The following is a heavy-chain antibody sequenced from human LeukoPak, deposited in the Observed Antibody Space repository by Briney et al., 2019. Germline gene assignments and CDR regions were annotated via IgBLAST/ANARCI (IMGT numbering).Heavy chain of an antibody. V-gene: IGHV4-61*02. Sequence: SETLSLTCSVSGDSISSGYFYWNWIRQPAGKGLEWIGRIYPVSGSSSYNPPLQSRVTILEDRSRNQFSLRLTAVTASDTALYYCARETAVHGGIESWGQGIQVIVSS. CDR3: ARETAVHGGIES. CDR2: IYPVSGSS. J-gene: IGHJ4*02. CDR1: GDSISSGYFY. D-gene: IGHD3-10*01.